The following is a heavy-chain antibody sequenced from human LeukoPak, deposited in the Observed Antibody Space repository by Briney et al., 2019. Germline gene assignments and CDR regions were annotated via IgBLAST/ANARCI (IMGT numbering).Heavy chain of an antibody. J-gene: IGHJ4*02. CDR1: GFTFSNYA. CDR3: ARQPQVAHFDY. D-gene: IGHD2-15*01. Sequence: PGGSLRLSCATSGFTFSNYAMTWVRQAPGKELEWVSSIFGSSTATSYADSVRGRFTISRDNAKNSLYLQMNSLSAEDTAIYHCARQPQVAHFDYWGQGTLVSVSS. V-gene: IGHV3-23*01. CDR2: IFGSSTAT.